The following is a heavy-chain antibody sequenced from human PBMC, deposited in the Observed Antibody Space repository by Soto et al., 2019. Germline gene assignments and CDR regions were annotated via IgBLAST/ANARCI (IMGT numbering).Heavy chain of an antibody. D-gene: IGHD2-21*01. V-gene: IGHV3-7*01. CDR1: GFTFSTYW. J-gene: IGHJ4*02. CDR3: VCGGNFFVY. Sequence: EVQLVESGGGLVQPGGSLRLSCAASGFTFSTYWMTWVRRPPGKGLEWVANLDQDGSERYYVDSVRGRFTISRDNAKNSLYLQMNCLRGEDTAVYYCVCGGNFFVYWGQGTLVTVSP. CDR2: LDQDGSER.